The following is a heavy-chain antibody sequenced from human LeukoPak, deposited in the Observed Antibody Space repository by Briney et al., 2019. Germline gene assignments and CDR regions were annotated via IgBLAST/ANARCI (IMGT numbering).Heavy chain of an antibody. V-gene: IGHV3-30-3*01. J-gene: IGHJ4*02. CDR1: GFTFSSYA. CDR2: ISYDGSNK. Sequence: AGGSLRLSCAASGFTFSSYAMHWVRQAPGKGLEWVAVISYDGSNKYYADSVKGRFTISRDNAKNSLYLQMNSLRAEDTAVYYCASLHILTGYQPFSGDYWGQGTLVTVSS. D-gene: IGHD3-9*01. CDR3: ASLHILTGYQPFSGDY.